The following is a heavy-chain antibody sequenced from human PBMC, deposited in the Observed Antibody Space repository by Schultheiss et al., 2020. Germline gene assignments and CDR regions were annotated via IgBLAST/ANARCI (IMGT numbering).Heavy chain of an antibody. J-gene: IGHJ6*02. D-gene: IGHD3-10*01. Sequence: SQPLSLTCTVSGGSISSSSYYWGWIRQPPGKGLEWIGSIYYSGSTYYNPSLKSRVTISVDTSKNQFSLKLSSVTAADTAVYYCARQGPWFGDYYGMDVWGQGTTVT. CDR1: GGSISSSSYY. V-gene: IGHV4-39*01. CDR3: ARQGPWFGDYYGMDV. CDR2: IYYSGST.